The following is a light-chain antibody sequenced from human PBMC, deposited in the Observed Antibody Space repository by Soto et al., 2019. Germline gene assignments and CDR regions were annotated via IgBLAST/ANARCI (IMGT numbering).Light chain of an antibody. J-gene: IGKJ1*01. CDR3: QQYGSSPRT. CDR1: QSFNNY. Sequence: EIVLTQSPATLSLSPGERATLSCRASQSFNNYLVWYQQKPCQAPRLLIYGASSRATGIPDRFSGSGSGTDFTLTISRLEPEDFAVYYCQQYGSSPRTFGQGTKVDI. CDR2: GAS. V-gene: IGKV3-20*01.